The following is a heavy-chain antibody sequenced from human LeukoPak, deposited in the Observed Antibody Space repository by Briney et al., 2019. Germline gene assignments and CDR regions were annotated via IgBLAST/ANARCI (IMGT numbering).Heavy chain of an antibody. Sequence: QTGGSLRLSWAASGFTFSGYWMQWVRQAPGKGLVWVSRINSDGSTTTYADSVKGRFTISRDNSRSTLYLQMNSLRPEDTAIYYCAREGYYGSGSPPSLYFDYWGQGTLVTVSS. CDR3: AREGYYGSGSPPSLYFDY. CDR2: INSDGSTT. CDR1: GFTFSGYW. V-gene: IGHV3-74*01. D-gene: IGHD3-10*01. J-gene: IGHJ4*02.